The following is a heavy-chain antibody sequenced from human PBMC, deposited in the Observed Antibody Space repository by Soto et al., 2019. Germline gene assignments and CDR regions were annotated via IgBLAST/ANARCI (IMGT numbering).Heavy chain of an antibody. J-gene: IGHJ5*02. CDR3: AQVYWSGWYYWFDP. Sequence: EVQLLESGGGLAQPGGSLRVSCAASGFIFSSYAMSWVRQAPGRRLEWVSSISGGGGSTYYADSVKGQFTISRDNSKNTLYLQMNSLRAEDTAVYYCAQVYWSGWYYWFDPWGQGTLVTVSS. D-gene: IGHD6-19*01. V-gene: IGHV3-23*01. CDR1: GFIFSSYA. CDR2: ISGGGGST.